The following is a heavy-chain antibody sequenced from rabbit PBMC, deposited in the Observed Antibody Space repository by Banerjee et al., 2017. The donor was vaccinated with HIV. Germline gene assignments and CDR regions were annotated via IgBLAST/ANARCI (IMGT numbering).Heavy chain of an antibody. V-gene: IGHV1S40*01. J-gene: IGHJ4*01. Sequence: QSLEESGGDLVKPGASLTLTCTASGFYFSGSYYMSWVRQAPGKGLEWIACIYSGSSGTTAYANWAKGRFTISKTSSTTVTLQMTSRTAADTAMYFCARGLYYSSSDGNINFWGPGTLVTVS. D-gene: IGHD4-1*01. CDR1: GFYFSGSYY. CDR2: IYSGSSGTT. CDR3: ARGLYYSSSDGNINF.